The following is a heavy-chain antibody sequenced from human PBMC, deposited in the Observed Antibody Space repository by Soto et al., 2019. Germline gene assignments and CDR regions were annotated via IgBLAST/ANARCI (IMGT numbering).Heavy chain of an antibody. Sequence: QVQLQESGPGLVKPSGTLSLTCAVSGASIRSNNWWSWVRQPPGKGLEWIGEIFQSGSTNYNPSLKTRXTXSIXKSKNQFSLKLSSVTAADTAAYYCARVYSGSYSDSWGRGTLVTVSS. V-gene: IGHV4-4*02. D-gene: IGHD1-26*01. J-gene: IGHJ4*02. CDR3: ARVYSGSYSDS. CDR2: IFQSGST. CDR1: GASIRSNNW.